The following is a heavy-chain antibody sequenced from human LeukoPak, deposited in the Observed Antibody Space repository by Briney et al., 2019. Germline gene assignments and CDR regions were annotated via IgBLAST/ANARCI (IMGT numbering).Heavy chain of an antibody. CDR3: ARGFRRRAKKYCGGDCYYFDY. CDR1: GFTFSSYS. V-gene: IGHV3-21*01. J-gene: IGHJ4*02. Sequence: GGSLRLSCAASGFTFSSYSMNWVRQAPGKGLEWVSSISSSSSYIYYADSVKGRFTISRDNAKNSLYLQMNSLRAEDTAVYYCARGFRRRAKKYCGGDCYYFDYWGQGTLVTVSS. CDR2: ISSSSSYI. D-gene: IGHD2-21*01.